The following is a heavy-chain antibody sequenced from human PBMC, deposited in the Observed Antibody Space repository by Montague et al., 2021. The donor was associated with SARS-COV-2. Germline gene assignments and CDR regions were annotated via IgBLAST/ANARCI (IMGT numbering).Heavy chain of an antibody. D-gene: IGHD1-1*01. CDR1: GDSASSNRAS. CDR2: TYYRSKWFN. V-gene: IGHV6-1*01. CDR3: ARTTALAASADGLDV. Sequence: CAISGDSASSNRASWNWIRQSPSKGLEWLGRTYYRSKWFNDYSVSVSSRITIDPDTSKNAFSLHLRSVTPEDTAVYFCARTTALAASADGLDVWGPGTLISVSS. J-gene: IGHJ3*01.